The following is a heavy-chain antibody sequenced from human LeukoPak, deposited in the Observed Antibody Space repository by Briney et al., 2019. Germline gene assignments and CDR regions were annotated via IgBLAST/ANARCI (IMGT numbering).Heavy chain of an antibody. CDR3: ARSADGYTCGHFDF. V-gene: IGHV1-2*02. Sequence: ASVKVSCKASGYTFTSYCMHWVRQAPGQGLEWMGWINPNTGDTNYAQNFQGRVTMTRDTSISTAYMELSSLRSDDTAVYYCARSADGYTCGHFDFWGQGTLVTVSS. D-gene: IGHD5-18*01. CDR2: INPNTGDT. J-gene: IGHJ4*02. CDR1: GYTFTSYC.